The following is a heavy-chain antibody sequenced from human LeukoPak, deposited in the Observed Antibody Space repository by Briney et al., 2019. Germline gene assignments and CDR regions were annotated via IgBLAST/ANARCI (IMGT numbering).Heavy chain of an antibody. CDR3: AGDGRRHGRQVEGTD. J-gene: IGHJ4*02. Sequence: PSETLSLTCTVSGGSISSPNYYWTWIRQPAGKGLEWIGRIYNTGSTDYNPSLKSRVTLSVDTSKNQFSLRLRSVTATDTAVYYCAGDGRRHGRQVEGTDWSQGTLVTVSS. D-gene: IGHD1-1*01. CDR1: GGSISSPNYY. CDR2: IYNTGST. V-gene: IGHV4-61*02.